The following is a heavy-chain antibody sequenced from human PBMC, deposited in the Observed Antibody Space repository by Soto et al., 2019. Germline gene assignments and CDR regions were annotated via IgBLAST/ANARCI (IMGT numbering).Heavy chain of an antibody. J-gene: IGHJ4*02. CDR2: IYPGDSDT. D-gene: IGHD2-15*01. V-gene: IGHV5-51*01. CDR3: ARHPPPLKWWPGRYELRFEC. Sequence: PGESLKISCKGSGYMFSNYWIGCVRQLPGKGLEWMGIIYPGDSDTRYSPSFQGQVTISADKTLDTAYMQWSSLKASDTATYFCARHPPPLKWWPGRYELRFECWGKESPVTVFS. CDR1: GYMFSNYW.